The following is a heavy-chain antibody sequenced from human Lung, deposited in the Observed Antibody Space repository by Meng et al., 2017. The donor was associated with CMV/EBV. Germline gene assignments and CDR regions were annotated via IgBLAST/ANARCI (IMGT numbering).Heavy chain of an antibody. D-gene: IGHD2-2*01. CDR2: INQDGSER. J-gene: IGHJ2*01. CDR1: GFTFSSYW. V-gene: IGHV3-7*01. Sequence: SCAASGFTFSSYWVSWVRQAPGKGLEWVASINQDGSERYYVDSVKGRFTISRDNAKNSLFLQMNSLRAEDTAQYFCARTKLFVVIPTGRNWYFDLWGRGTXVTCSS. CDR3: ARTKLFVVIPTGRNWYFDL.